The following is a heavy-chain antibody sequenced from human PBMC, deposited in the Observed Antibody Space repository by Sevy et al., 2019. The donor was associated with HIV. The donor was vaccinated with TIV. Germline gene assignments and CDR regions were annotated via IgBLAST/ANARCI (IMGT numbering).Heavy chain of an antibody. Sequence: GGSLRLSCVASGIILSNYWMSWVRQAPGKGLEWVANIRPDGTETNYVNSVKGRFTISRDNDKNSLYLQMNRLTAEDTATYYCGTYSSRTGTFDYWGQGTLVTVSS. D-gene: IGHD4-4*01. CDR2: IRPDGTET. V-gene: IGHV3-7*03. CDR1: GIILSNYW. CDR3: GTYSSRTGTFDY. J-gene: IGHJ4*02.